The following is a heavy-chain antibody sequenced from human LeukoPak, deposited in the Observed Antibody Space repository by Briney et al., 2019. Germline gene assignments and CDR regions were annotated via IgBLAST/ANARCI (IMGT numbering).Heavy chain of an antibody. J-gene: IGHJ4*02. CDR1: GGSFSGYY. D-gene: IGHD3-22*01. CDR2: INHSGST. Sequence: SETLSLTCAVYGGSFSGYYWSWIRQPPGKGLEWIGEINHSGSTNYNPSLKSRVTISVDTSKNQFSLKLSSVTAADTAVYYCARESSGFDYWGQGTLVTVSS. V-gene: IGHV4-34*01. CDR3: ARESSGFDY.